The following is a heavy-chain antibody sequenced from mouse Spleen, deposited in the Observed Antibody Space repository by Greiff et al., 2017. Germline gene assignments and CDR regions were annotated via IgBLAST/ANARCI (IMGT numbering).Heavy chain of an antibody. Sequence: EVQVVESGAELVRSGASVKLSCTASGFNIKDYYMHWVKQRPEQGLEWIGWIDPENGDTEYAPKFQGKATMTADTSSNTAYLQLSSLTSEDTAVYYCSPVVATDYAMDYWGQGTSVTVSS. CDR2: IDPENGDT. CDR1: GFNIKDYY. CDR3: SPVVATDYAMDY. J-gene: IGHJ4*01. V-gene: IGHV14-4*02. D-gene: IGHD1-1*01.